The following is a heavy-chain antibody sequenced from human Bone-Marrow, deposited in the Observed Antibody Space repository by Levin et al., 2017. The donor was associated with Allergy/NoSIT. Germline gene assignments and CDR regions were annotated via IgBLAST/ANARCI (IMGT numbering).Heavy chain of an antibody. CDR2: IKQDGSEK. V-gene: IGHV3-7*01. Sequence: GGSLRLSCAASGFTFSSYWMSWVRQAPGKGLEWVANIKQDGSEKYYVDSVKGRFTISRDNAKNSLYLQMNSLRAEDTAVYYCARDTAGNSTSGQPISFDYWGQGTLVTVSS. J-gene: IGHJ4*02. CDR1: GFTFSSYW. CDR3: ARDTAGNSTSGQPISFDY. D-gene: IGHD4-23*01.